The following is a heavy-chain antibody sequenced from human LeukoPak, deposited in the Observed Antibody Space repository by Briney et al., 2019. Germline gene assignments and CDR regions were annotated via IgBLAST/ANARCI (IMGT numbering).Heavy chain of an antibody. CDR1: GFTFSSYA. Sequence: GRSLRLSCAASGFTFSSYAMHWVRQAPGKGLEWVAVISYDGSNKYYADSVKGRFTISRDNSKNTLYLQMNSLRAEGTAVYYCARDPQCYYDSSGYYDYWGQGTLVTVSS. V-gene: IGHV3-30-3*01. D-gene: IGHD3-22*01. CDR2: ISYDGSNK. J-gene: IGHJ4*02. CDR3: ARDPQCYYDSSGYYDY.